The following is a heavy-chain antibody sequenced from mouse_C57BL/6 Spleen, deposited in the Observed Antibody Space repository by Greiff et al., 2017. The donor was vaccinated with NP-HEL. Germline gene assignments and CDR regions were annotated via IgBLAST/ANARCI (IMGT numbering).Heavy chain of an antibody. V-gene: IGHV1-81*01. CDR3: ARKGMGDYDGGNYAMDY. Sequence: QVQLQQSGAELARPGASVKLSCKASGYTFTSYGISWVKQRTGQGLEWIGEIYPRSGNTYYNEKFKGKATLTADKSSSTAYMELRSLTSEDSAVYCFARKGMGDYDGGNYAMDYWGQGTSVTVSS. D-gene: IGHD2-4*01. CDR2: IYPRSGNT. J-gene: IGHJ4*01. CDR1: GYTFTSYG.